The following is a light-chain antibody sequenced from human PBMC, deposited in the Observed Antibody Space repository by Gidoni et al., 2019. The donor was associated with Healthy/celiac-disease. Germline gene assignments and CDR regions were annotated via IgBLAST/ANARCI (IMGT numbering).Light chain of an antibody. J-gene: IGKJ4*01. CDR3: QQSYSTPPT. CDR1: QSISSY. CDR2: AAS. Sequence: DIEMTQSPASLSASVGDRVTITCRASQSISSYLTWSQQKPGKAPRLLIYAASSLQSGVPSRFSGSGSGTDFTLTISSLQPEDFATYYCQQSYSTPPTFGGGTKVEIK. V-gene: IGKV1-39*01.